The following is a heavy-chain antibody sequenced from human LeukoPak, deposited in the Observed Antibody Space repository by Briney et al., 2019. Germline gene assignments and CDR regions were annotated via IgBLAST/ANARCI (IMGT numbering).Heavy chain of an antibody. J-gene: IGHJ6*03. Sequence: GGSLRLSCAASGFTFSDYYMSWIRQAPGKGLEWVSYISSSGSTIYYADSVKGRFTISRDNAKNSPYLQMNSLRAEDTAVYYCARVGSSGWYYYYYMDVWGKGTTVTVSS. CDR3: ARVGSSGWYYYYYMDV. V-gene: IGHV3-11*04. D-gene: IGHD6-19*01. CDR2: ISSSGSTI. CDR1: GFTFSDYY.